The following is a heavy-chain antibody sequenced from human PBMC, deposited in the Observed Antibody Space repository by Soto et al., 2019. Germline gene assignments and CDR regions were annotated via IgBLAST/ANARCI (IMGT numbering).Heavy chain of an antibody. Sequence: TLSLTCTVSGGSISSGGYYWSWIRQHPGKGLEWIGYIYYSGSTYYNPSLKSRVTISVDTSKNQFSLKLSSVTAADTAVYYCARRGVSYGMDVWGQGTTVTVSS. CDR1: GGSISSGGYY. J-gene: IGHJ6*02. D-gene: IGHD3-10*01. CDR3: ARRGVSYGMDV. CDR2: IYYSGST. V-gene: IGHV4-31*03.